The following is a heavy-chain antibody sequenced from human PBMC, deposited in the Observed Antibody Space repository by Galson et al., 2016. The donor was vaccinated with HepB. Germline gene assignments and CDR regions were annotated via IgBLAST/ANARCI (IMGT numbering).Heavy chain of an antibody. CDR3: VRGTGPAAGNYGTDV. Sequence: SGYTLHWVRQAPGKGLEWISSISSSGSFIYYADSMKGRFTISRDNANNSLYLQMSSLRVDDTAIYYCVRGTGPAAGNYGTDVWGRGTTVTVSS. D-gene: IGHD6-13*01. CDR1: SGYT. J-gene: IGHJ6*02. CDR2: ISSSGSFI. V-gene: IGHV3-21*01.